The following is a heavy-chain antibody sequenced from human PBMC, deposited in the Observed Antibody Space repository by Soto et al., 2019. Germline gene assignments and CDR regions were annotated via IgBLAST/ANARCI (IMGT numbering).Heavy chain of an antibody. V-gene: IGHV1-69*12. CDR2: IIPIFGTA. D-gene: IGHD2-2*01. CDR3: ARHVPAAGYDYGMDV. Sequence: QVQLVQSGAEVKKPGSSVKVSCKASGGTFSSYAISWVRQAPGQGLEWMGGIIPIFGTANCAQKFQGRVTITADESTSTAYMALSSLRSEDTAVYYCARHVPAAGYDYGMDVWGQGTTVTVSS. CDR1: GGTFSSYA. J-gene: IGHJ6*02.